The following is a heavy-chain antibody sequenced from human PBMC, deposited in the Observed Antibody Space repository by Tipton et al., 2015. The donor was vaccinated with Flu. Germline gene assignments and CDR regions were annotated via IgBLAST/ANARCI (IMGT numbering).Heavy chain of an antibody. D-gene: IGHD3-22*01. J-gene: IGHJ3*02. CDR3: ARDGFITMIVVVTPGAFDI. CDR1: QYSISSSSYY. CDR2: IYYSGNT. Sequence: TLSLTCTVSQYSISSSSYYWGWIRQPPGKGLEWIGSIYYSGNTYYNPSLKSRVTISVDTSKNQFSLKLSSVTAADTAVYYCARDGFITMIVVVTPGAFDIWGQGTMVTVSS. V-gene: IGHV4-39*07.